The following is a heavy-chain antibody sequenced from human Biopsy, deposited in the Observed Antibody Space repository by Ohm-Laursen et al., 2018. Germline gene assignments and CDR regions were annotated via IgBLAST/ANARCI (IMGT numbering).Heavy chain of an antibody. CDR1: GGTFTNHA. V-gene: IGHV1-69*06. CDR2: SIPLFNTA. J-gene: IGHJ2*01. Sequence: SSVKVSCKASGGTFTNHAVGWVRQAPGQGLEWVGSSIPLFNTANYADKFQGRVTLTADKSTTTAYMDLSSLRSEDTAIYYCARFPLGAYDDSGSYRAVEHWYFDLWGRGTLVTVSS. CDR3: ARFPLGAYDDSGSYRAVEHWYFDL. D-gene: IGHD3-22*01.